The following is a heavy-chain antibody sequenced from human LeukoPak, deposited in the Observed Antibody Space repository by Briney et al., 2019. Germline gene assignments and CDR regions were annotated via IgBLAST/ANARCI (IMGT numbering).Heavy chain of an antibody. CDR2: TNPNSGGT. V-gene: IGHV1-2*02. Sequence: GASVKVSCRASGYTFTGYYMHWVRQAPGQGLEWMGWTNPNSGGTNYAQKFQGRVTMTRDTSISTAYMELSRLRSDDTAVYYCARITYYDFWSGYYSSPDDAFDIWGQGTMVTVSS. CDR3: ARITYYDFWSGYYSSPDDAFDI. D-gene: IGHD3-3*01. CDR1: GYTFTGYY. J-gene: IGHJ3*02.